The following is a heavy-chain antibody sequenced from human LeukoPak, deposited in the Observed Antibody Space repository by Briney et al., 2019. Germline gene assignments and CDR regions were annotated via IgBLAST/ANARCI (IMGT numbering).Heavy chain of an antibody. V-gene: IGHV3-53*01. CDR3: ARRAGGYSHPYDY. D-gene: IGHD4-23*01. CDR1: GFTFTTYG. J-gene: IGHJ4*02. CDR2: IYSGGTT. Sequence: PGGSLRLSCAASGFTFTTYGMSWVRQAPGKGLEWVSLIYSGGTTYYADSVKGRFTISRDNSKNTLYLQMNSLRAEDTAVYYCARRAGGYSHPYDYWGQGILLTVSS.